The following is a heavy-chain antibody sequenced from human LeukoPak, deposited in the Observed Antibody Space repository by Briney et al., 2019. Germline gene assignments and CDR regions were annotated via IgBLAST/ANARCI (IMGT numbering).Heavy chain of an antibody. CDR2: INHSGST. CDR3: ARDSYMEATAINDSDY. Sequence: SETLSLTCAVYGGSFSGYYWSWIRQPPGKGLEWIGEINHSGSTNYNPSLKSRVTMSVSQNQFSLELTSVTAADTAVYYCARDSYMEATAINDSDYWGQGTLVTVSS. CDR1: GGSFSGYY. D-gene: IGHD2-21*01. V-gene: IGHV4-34*01. J-gene: IGHJ4*02.